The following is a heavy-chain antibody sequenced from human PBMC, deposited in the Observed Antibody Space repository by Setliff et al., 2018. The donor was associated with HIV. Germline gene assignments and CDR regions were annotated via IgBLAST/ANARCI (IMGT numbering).Heavy chain of an antibody. CDR1: GFTLSDYY. CDR3: ARDQTSGDPFDY. J-gene: IGHJ4*02. V-gene: IGHV3-11*04. CDR2: ISSSGSTI. D-gene: IGHD7-27*01. Sequence: KTGGPLRLSCAASGFTLSDYYMSWIRQAPGKGLEWVSYISSSGSTIYYADSVKGRFTISRDNAKNSLYLQMNSLRAEDTAVYYCARDQTSGDPFDYWGQGTLVTVSS.